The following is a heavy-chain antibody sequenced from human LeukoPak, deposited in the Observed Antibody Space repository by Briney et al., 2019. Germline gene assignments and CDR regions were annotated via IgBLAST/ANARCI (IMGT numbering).Heavy chain of an antibody. CDR2: ITPILGIA. J-gene: IGHJ4*02. D-gene: IGHD3-9*01. CDR3: ARGPGTGLADY. CDR1: GGTFSSFA. Sequence: ASVKVSCKTSGGTFSSFAITWVRQAPGQGLEWMGRITPILGIANYAQKFQGRVTLTADKSTSTAYMELSSLRSEDTAMYYCARGPGTGLADYWGQGTLITVSS. V-gene: IGHV1-69*04.